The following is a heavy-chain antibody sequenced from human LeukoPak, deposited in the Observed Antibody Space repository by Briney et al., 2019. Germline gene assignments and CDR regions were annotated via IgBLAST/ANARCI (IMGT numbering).Heavy chain of an antibody. CDR2: IVVGSGNT. Sequence: GASVKVCCKASGFTFTSSAMQWVRQARGQRLEWIGWIVVGSGNTNYAQKFQERVTITRDMSTSTAYMELSSLRSEDTAVYYCAASRYSSSSDFDYWGQGTLVTVSS. J-gene: IGHJ4*02. CDR1: GFTFTSSA. D-gene: IGHD6-6*01. V-gene: IGHV1-58*02. CDR3: AASRYSSSSDFDY.